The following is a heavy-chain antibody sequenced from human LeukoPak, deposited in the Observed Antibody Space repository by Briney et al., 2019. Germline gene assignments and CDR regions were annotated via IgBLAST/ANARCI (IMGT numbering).Heavy chain of an antibody. J-gene: IGHJ6*03. CDR3: ARDPYSGSYGNYYYYFMDV. CDR2: ITSGSSYI. CDR1: GFTFSSYN. D-gene: IGHD1-26*01. V-gene: IGHV3-21*01. Sequence: GGSLRLSCAASGFTFSSYNMNWVRKAPGKGLEWVSSITSGSSYIYYADSVKGRFTISRDNAKNSLYLQMNSLRAEDTAVYYCARDPYSGSYGNYYYYFMDVWGKGTTVTISS.